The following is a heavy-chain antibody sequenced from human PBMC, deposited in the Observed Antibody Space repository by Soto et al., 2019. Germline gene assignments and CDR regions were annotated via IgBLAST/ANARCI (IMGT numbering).Heavy chain of an antibody. V-gene: IGHV3-33*06. CDR2: IWYDGDKK. CDR3: AKKVAESMVYDY. D-gene: IGHD3-10*01. CDR1: GFTFSKYG. Sequence: GGSLRLSCAASGFTFSKYGMHWVRQPPGKGLEWVAIIWYDGDKKYYADSVKGRFTISRDNSKNTLYLQMNSLRAEDTAVYYCAKKVAESMVYDYWGQGTLVPVSS. J-gene: IGHJ4*02.